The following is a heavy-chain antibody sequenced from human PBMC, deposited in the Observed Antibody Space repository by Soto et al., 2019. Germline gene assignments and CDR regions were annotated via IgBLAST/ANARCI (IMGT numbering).Heavy chain of an antibody. CDR3: AREGRLEYYDILTGYYYYGMDV. D-gene: IGHD3-9*01. CDR1: GYTFTSYG. J-gene: IGHJ6*02. Sequence: ASVKVSCKASGYTFTSYGISWVRQAPGQGLEWMGWISAYNGNTNYAQKLQGRVTMTTDTSTSTAYMELRSLRSDDTAVYYCAREGRLEYYDILTGYYYYGMDVWGQGTTVTVSS. CDR2: ISAYNGNT. V-gene: IGHV1-18*01.